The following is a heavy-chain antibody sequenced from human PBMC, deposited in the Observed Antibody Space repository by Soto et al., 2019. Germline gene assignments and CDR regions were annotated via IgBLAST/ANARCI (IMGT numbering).Heavy chain of an antibody. CDR1: GGTFSSYA. CDR2: IIPIFGTA. Sequence: SVKVSCKASGGTFSSYAISWARQAPGQGLEWMGGIIPIFGTANYAQKFQGRVTITADESTSTAYMELSSLRSEDTAVYYCARDRDTAMVFRLYYYYGMDVWG. CDR3: ARDRDTAMVFRLYYYYGMDV. V-gene: IGHV1-69*13. D-gene: IGHD5-18*01. J-gene: IGHJ6*02.